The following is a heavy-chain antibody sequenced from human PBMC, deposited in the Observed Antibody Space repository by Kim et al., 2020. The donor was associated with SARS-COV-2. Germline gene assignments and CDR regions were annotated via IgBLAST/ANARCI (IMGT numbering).Heavy chain of an antibody. CDR3: ARDFDYYGSGLRLDY. CDR1: GFTFSSYA. D-gene: IGHD3-10*01. Sequence: GGSLRLSCAASGFTFSSYAMHWVRQAPGKGLEWVAVISYDGSNKYYADSVKGRFTISRDNSKNTLYLQMNSLRAEDTAVYYCARDFDYYGSGLRLDYWGQGTLVTVSS. CDR2: ISYDGSNK. V-gene: IGHV3-30*04. J-gene: IGHJ4*02.